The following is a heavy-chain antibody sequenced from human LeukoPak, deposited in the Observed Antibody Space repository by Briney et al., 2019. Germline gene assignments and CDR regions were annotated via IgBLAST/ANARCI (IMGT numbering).Heavy chain of an antibody. CDR3: AIAANYDYVWGSYRFDY. CDR1: GGSISTFY. V-gene: IGHV4-4*07. CDR2: IFTSGTT. J-gene: IGHJ4*02. Sequence: SETLSLTCTVSGGSISTFYRTWIRQPAGKGLEWIGRIFTSGTTNYNPSLKSRVTISVDTSKNQFSLKLSSVTAADTAVYYCAIAANYDYVWGSYRFDYWGQGTLVTVSS. D-gene: IGHD3-16*02.